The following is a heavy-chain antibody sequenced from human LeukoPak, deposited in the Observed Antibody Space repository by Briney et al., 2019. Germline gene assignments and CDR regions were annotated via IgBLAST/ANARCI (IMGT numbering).Heavy chain of an antibody. CDR3: ARGAPNGHSCSSAYFDY. CDR2: INHSGST. V-gene: IGHV4-34*01. CDR1: GGSFSGYY. D-gene: IGHD6-6*01. Sequence: SETLSLTCAVYGGSFSGYYWSWIRQPPGKGLEWIGEINHSGSTNYNPSLKSRVTISVDTSKNQFSLKLSSVTAADTAVYYCARGAPNGHSCSSAYFDYWGQGTLVTVSS. J-gene: IGHJ4*02.